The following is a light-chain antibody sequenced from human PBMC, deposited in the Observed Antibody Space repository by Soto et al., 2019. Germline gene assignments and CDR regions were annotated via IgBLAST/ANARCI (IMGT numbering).Light chain of an antibody. J-gene: IGLJ3*02. CDR3: SSYVGSDSVL. CDR1: SSDIGAYNY. Sequence: QSALTQPASVSGSPGQSITISCTGTSSDIGAYNYVSWYQQHPGKAPKLMIYSVSARPPGVPERFSGFKSANTAYLTVSGLQAEDEADYYCSSYVGSDSVLFGGGTKLTVL. CDR2: SVS. V-gene: IGLV2-8*01.